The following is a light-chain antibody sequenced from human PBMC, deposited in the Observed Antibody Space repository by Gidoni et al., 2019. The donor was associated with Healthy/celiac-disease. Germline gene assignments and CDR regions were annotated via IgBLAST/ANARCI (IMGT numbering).Light chain of an antibody. CDR1: TGAVTSGHY. V-gene: IGLV7-46*01. J-gene: IGLJ2*01. CDR3: LLSYSGARV. Sequence: QAVVTQEPSLTVSPGGTVTLTCGSSTGAVTSGHYPFWFQQKPGQAHRPLIYDTITKHSGTPARVSGSRLGGKATLTISGAQPEDEAEYYCLLSYSGARVFGGGTKLTVL. CDR2: DTI.